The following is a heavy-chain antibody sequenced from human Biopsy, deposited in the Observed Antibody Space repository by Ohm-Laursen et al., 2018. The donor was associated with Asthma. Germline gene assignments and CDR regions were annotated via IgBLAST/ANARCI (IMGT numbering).Heavy chain of an antibody. D-gene: IGHD3-3*02. Sequence: SLRLSCAAAGFTFGDYWMSWVRQVPGKGLEWVANIKHDGTEKNHVDSLKGRFTISRDNAKNSLYLQMNSLRAEDTAVYYCARTFHFWGPYHAERYQLWGQGTLVTVSS. V-gene: IGHV3-7*01. CDR1: GFTFGDYW. J-gene: IGHJ1*01. CDR2: IKHDGTEK. CDR3: ARTFHFWGPYHAERYQL.